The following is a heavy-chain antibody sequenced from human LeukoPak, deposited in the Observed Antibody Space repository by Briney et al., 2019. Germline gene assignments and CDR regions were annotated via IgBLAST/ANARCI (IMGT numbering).Heavy chain of an antibody. CDR2: IYYSGST. CDR1: VGSISNYY. Sequence: PSETLSLTCTVSVGSISNYYWSWIRQPPGKRLEWIGYIYYSGSTNYNPSLKSRVTISVVTSKNQFSLKLSSVTAADTAVYYCASSLWVRATGYFDYWGQGTLVTVSS. V-gene: IGHV4-59*01. D-gene: IGHD3-10*01. CDR3: ASSLWVRATGYFDY. J-gene: IGHJ4*02.